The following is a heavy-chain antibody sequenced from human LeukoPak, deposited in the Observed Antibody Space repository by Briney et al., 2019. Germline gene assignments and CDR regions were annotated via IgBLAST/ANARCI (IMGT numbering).Heavy chain of an antibody. CDR3: ARGGVRTGVVMRVFDI. CDR1: GYTFTSYG. V-gene: IGHV1-18*01. Sequence: ASVKVSCKASGYTFTSYGISWVRQAPGQGLEWMGWISAYNGNTNYAQKLQGRVTMTTDTSTSTAYMELSRLRSDDTAVYYCARGGVRTGVVMRVFDIGGKGTLVTVSS. CDR2: ISAYNGNT. D-gene: IGHD3-22*01. J-gene: IGHJ3*02.